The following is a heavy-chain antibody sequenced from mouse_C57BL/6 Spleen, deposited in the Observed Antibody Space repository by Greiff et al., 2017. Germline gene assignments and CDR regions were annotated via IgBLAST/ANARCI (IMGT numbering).Heavy chain of an antibody. J-gene: IGHJ3*01. Sequence: VQLQQPGAELVKPGASVKLSCKASGYTFTSYWMHWVKQRPGQGLEWIGMIHPKSGSTNYNEKFKSKATLTVDKSSSTAYMQLSSLTSEDAAVYYCAREGDYDYDGGAWFAYWGQGTLVTVSA. CDR2: IHPKSGST. V-gene: IGHV1-64*01. D-gene: IGHD2-4*01. CDR1: GYTFTSYW. CDR3: AREGDYDYDGGAWFAY.